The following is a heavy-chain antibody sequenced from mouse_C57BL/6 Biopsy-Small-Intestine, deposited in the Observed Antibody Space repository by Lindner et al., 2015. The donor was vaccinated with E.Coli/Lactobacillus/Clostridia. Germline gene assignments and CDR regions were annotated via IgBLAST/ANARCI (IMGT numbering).Heavy chain of an antibody. V-gene: IGHV10-3*01. Sequence: VQLQESGGGLVQPKGSLKLSCAASGFTFNTFAMHWVRQAPGKGLEWVARIRSKSSNYATYYADSVKDRFTISRDDSQSMLYLQMNNLKTEDTATYYCVRDRYSNYGGVMDYWGQGTSVTVSS. CDR1: GFTFNTFA. CDR2: IRSKSSNYAT. D-gene: IGHD2-5*01. J-gene: IGHJ4*01. CDR3: VRDRYSNYGGVMDY.